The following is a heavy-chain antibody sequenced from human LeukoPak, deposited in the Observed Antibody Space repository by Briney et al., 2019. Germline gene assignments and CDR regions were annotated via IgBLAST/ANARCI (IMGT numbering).Heavy chain of an antibody. D-gene: IGHD3-22*01. CDR2: ISGSGGST. J-gene: IGHJ4*02. V-gene: IGHV3-23*01. Sequence: TGGSLRLSCAASGFTFSSYAMSWVRQAPGKGLEWVSAISGSGGSTYYADSAKGRFTISRDNSKNTLYLQMNSLRAEDTAVYYCATDMIVVVTVDYWGQGTLVTVSS. CDR3: ATDMIVVVTVDY. CDR1: GFTFSSYA.